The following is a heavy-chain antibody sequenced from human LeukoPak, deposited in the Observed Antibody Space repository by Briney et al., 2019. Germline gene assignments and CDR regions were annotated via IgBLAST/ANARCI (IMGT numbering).Heavy chain of an antibody. Sequence: SETLSLTCTVSSGSIGSGDYYWSWIRQPPGKGLEWIGYIYYSGTTHYNPSLTSRVTISVDTSKSQFSLKMSSVTAADTAVYYCARERAVGGTTFDYWGQGTLVTVSS. J-gene: IGHJ4*02. V-gene: IGHV4-30-4*08. CDR1: SGSIGSGDYY. CDR3: ARERAVGGTTFDY. D-gene: IGHD1-26*01. CDR2: IYYSGTT.